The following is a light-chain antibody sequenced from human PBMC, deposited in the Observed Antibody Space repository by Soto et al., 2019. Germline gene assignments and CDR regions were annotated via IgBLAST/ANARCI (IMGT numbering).Light chain of an antibody. V-gene: IGLV2-14*01. J-gene: IGLJ3*02. CDR2: EVT. Sequence: QSVLTQPASVSGSPGQSITISCTGTSSDVGAYNYVSWYQHHPGKGPKLMIYEVTNRPSGVSNRFSGSKSGNTASLTISGLQAEDEADYYCSSYTSSTTVVFGAGTKLTVL. CDR3: SSYTSSTTVV. CDR1: SSDVGAYNY.